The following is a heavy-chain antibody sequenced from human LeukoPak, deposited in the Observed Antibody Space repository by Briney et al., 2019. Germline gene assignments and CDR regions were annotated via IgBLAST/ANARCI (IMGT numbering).Heavy chain of an antibody. D-gene: IGHD2-15*01. CDR2: INPSGGST. CDR1: GYTFTSYY. CDR3: ARGVRSGGEKNWFDP. Sequence: ASVKVSCKASGYTFTSYYMHWVRQAPGQGLEWMGIINPSGGSTSYAQKFQGRVTMTRDMSTSTVYMELSSLRSEDTAVYYCARGVRSGGEKNWFDPWGQGTLVTVSS. V-gene: IGHV1-46*01. J-gene: IGHJ5*02.